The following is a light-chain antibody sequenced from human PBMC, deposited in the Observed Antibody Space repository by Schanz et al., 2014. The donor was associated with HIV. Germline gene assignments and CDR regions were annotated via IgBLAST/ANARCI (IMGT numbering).Light chain of an antibody. CDR1: RNDVGTYNL. J-gene: IGLJ1*01. CDR2: EVT. Sequence: QSALTQPASVSGSPGQSITISCTGTRNDVGTYNLVSWYQQHPGKAPQLMIYEVTKRPSGVSDRFSGSKSDNTASLTISGLQADDEADYYCSSYTSSSTLVFGTGTKVTVL. CDR3: SSYTSSSTLV. V-gene: IGLV2-14*02.